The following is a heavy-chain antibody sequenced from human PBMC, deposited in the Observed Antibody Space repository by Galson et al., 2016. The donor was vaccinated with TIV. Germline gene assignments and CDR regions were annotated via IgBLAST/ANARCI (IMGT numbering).Heavy chain of an antibody. J-gene: IGHJ5*02. CDR2: ISGSGFST. V-gene: IGHV3-23*01. CDR3: AKDPGSQPGNWFDP. Sequence: SLRLSCAASGFTFSSYAMSWVRQAPGKGLEWVSGISGSGFSTFYADSVKGRFTISRDNSKNTLDLQMNSLRAEETAIYYCAKDPGSQPGNWFDPWGQGTLVTVSS. D-gene: IGHD2-2*01. CDR1: GFTFSSYA.